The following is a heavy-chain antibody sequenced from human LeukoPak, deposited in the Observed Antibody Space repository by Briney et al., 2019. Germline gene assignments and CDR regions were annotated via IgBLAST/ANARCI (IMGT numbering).Heavy chain of an antibody. CDR2: INPSGGST. D-gene: IGHD5-18*01. V-gene: IGHV1-46*01. J-gene: IGHJ4*02. CDR1: GYTFTSCY. Sequence: GASVKVSCKASGYTFTSCYMHWVRQAPGQGLEWMGIINPSGGSTSYAQKFQGRVTMTRDTSTSTVYMELSSLRSEDTAVYYCARARNSYAFDYWGEETLVTVSS. CDR3: ARARNSYAFDY.